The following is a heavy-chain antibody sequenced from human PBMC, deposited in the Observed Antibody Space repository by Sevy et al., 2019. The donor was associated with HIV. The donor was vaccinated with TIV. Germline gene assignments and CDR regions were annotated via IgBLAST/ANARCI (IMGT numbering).Heavy chain of an antibody. CDR1: GFTLSSYG. D-gene: IGHD2-15*01. J-gene: IGHJ4*02. CDR3: AKDLFSEIVVAVAATPHY. Sequence: GGSMRLSCAASGFTLSSYGMHWVRQAPGKGLEWVALLSSDGISKYYANSVKGRFNISGDDSKNTLYLQMNSLRAKDTAVYYCAKDLFSEIVVAVAATPHYWGQGTLVTVSS. CDR2: LSSDGISK. V-gene: IGHV3-30*18.